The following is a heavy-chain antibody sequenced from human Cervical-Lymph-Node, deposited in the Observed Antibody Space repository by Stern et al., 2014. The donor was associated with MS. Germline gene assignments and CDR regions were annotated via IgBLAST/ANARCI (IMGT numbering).Heavy chain of an antibody. CDR1: GGSISSYY. CDR3: ARAIVFARFLEWLPDDYYGMDV. Sequence: QLQLQESGPGLVKPSETLSLTCTVSGGSISSYYWSWIRQPPGKGLEWIGYIYYSGSTNYNPSLKSRVTISVDTSKNQFSLKLSSVTAADTAVYYCARAIVFARFLEWLPDDYYGMDVWGQGTTVTVSS. D-gene: IGHD3-3*01. CDR2: IYYSGST. J-gene: IGHJ6*02. V-gene: IGHV4-59*01.